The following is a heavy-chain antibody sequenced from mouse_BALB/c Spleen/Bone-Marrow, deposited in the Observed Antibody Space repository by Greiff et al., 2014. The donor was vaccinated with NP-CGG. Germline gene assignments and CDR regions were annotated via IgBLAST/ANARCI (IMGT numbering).Heavy chain of an antibody. V-gene: IGHV5-17*02. J-gene: IGHJ3*01. D-gene: IGHD2-1*01. Sequence: VSGFTFSSFGMHWVRQAPEKGLEWVAYISSGSSTIYYADTVKGRFTISRDNPKNTLFLQMTSLRSEDTAMYYCARGGNYAWFAYWGQGTLVTVSA. CDR1: GFTFSSFG. CDR2: ISSGSSTI. CDR3: ARGGNYAWFAY.